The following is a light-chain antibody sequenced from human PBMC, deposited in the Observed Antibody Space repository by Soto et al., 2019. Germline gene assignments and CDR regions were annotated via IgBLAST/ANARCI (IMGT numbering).Light chain of an antibody. CDR3: QQYGSSRLT. Sequence: EVMMTQVPDTVSVTPGGTVTLSCGASQSVRTNLAWYQQRPGQAPRLLIHYSSTRASDIPARFSGSGSGTDFTLTISRLEPEDFAVYYCQQYGSSRLTFGGGTKVDIK. CDR1: QSVRTN. J-gene: IGKJ4*01. CDR2: YSS. V-gene: IGKV3D-20*01.